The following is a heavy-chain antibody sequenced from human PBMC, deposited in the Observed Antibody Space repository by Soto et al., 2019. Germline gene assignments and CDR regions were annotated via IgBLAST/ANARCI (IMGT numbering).Heavy chain of an antibody. CDR3: SYSSSYYYGMDV. D-gene: IGHD6-13*01. CDR2: IYSGGST. CDR1: GFTVSSNY. J-gene: IGHJ6*02. V-gene: IGHV3-53*01. Sequence: PGGCLRLSCAASGFTVSSNYMSWVRQAPGKGLEWVSVIYSGGSTYYADSVKGRFTISRDNSKNTLYLQMNSLRAEDTAVYYCSYSSSYYYGMDVWGQGTTVTVSS.